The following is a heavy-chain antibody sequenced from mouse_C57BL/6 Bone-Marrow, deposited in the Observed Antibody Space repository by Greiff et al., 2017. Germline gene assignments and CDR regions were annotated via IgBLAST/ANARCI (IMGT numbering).Heavy chain of an antibody. CDR2: IDPEDGDT. CDR3: TTNFRYYGSSHRYCAMDY. J-gene: IGHJ4*01. Sequence: VQLQQSGAELVRPGASVKLSCTASGFNIKDYYMHWVKQRPEQGLEWIGRIDPEDGDTEYAPKFQGKATMTADTSSNTAYLQLSSLTSEDTAVYYCTTNFRYYGSSHRYCAMDYWGQGTSVTVSS. D-gene: IGHD1-1*01. CDR1: GFNIKDYY. V-gene: IGHV14-1*01.